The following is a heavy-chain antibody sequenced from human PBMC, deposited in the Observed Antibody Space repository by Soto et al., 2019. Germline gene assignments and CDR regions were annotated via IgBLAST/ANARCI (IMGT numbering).Heavy chain of an antibody. V-gene: IGHV4-31*03. D-gene: IGHD3-16*01. CDR3: AGRDGYGYSDP. CDR2: IYNGGTT. CDR1: GGSISRGGYY. J-gene: IGHJ5*02. Sequence: QVQLQESGPGLVKPSQTLSLTCTVSGGSISRGGYYWSWIRQHPGKGLEWIGYIYNGGTTYYNPSLQRRVTIAVDTPQNQLSLKLSSVTAADTAVCYCAGRDGYGYSDPCGQGTLVAVSS.